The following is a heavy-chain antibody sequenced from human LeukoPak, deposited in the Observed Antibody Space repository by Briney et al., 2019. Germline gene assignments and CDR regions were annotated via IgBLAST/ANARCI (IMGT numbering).Heavy chain of an antibody. Sequence: SETLSLTCAVYGGSFSGYYWGWIRQPPGKGLECIGSIHHSGSTYYNPSLKSRVTISLDTSKNQFSLKLSSVTAADTAVYYCAKVPSVVVVLYYFDYWGQGTLVTVSS. CDR1: GGSFSGYY. CDR3: AKVPSVVVVLYYFDY. J-gene: IGHJ4*02. D-gene: IGHD2-15*01. CDR2: IHHSGST. V-gene: IGHV4-34*01.